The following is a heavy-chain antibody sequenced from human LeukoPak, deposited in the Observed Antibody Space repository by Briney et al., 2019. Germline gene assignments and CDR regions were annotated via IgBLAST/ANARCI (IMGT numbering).Heavy chain of an antibody. V-gene: IGHV1-69*05. CDR3: ARAVFGVVIGHPFDY. J-gene: IGHJ4*02. D-gene: IGHD3-3*01. Sequence: SVKVSCKASGGTFSSYAISWVRQAPGQGLEWMGGIIPIFGTANYAQKFQGRVTITTDESTSTAYMELSSLRSEDTAVCYCARAVFGVVIGHPFDYWGQGTLVTVSS. CDR1: GGTFSSYA. CDR2: IIPIFGTA.